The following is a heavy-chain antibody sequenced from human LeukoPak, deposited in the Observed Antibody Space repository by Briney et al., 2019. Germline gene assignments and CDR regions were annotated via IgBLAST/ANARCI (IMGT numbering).Heavy chain of an antibody. J-gene: IGHJ4*02. CDR2: IGIRGDT. CDR3: ARGGIQVSGIDEFDY. D-gene: IGHD6-19*01. V-gene: IGHV3-13*01. CDR1: GFTFIDYD. Sequence: GGSLRLSCAASGFTFIDYDMHWVRQVIGKGLEWVSAIGIRGDTHYSGSVKGRFTISRENAESSLYLQMNSLRAEDTAVYYCARGGIQVSGIDEFDYWGQGTLVTISS.